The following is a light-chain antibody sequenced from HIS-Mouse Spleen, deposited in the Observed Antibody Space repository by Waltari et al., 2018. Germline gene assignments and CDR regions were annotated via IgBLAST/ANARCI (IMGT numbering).Light chain of an antibody. J-gene: IGLJ1*01. Sequence: QSALTQPASVSGSPGQSITISCTGTSSYVGGYNYASWYHEHPGKAPKLMIYDVSNRPSGVSNRFSGSKSGNTASLTISGLQAEDEADYYCSSYTSSSTYVFGTGTKVTVL. CDR3: SSYTSSSTYV. V-gene: IGLV2-14*03. CDR2: DVS. CDR1: SSYVGGYNY.